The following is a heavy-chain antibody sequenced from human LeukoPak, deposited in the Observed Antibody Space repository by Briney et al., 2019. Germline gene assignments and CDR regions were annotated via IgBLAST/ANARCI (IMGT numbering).Heavy chain of an antibody. CDR3: ARGSDIVATLHWFDP. Sequence: SETLSLTCAVYGGSFSGYYWSWIRQPPGKGLEWIGEINHSGSTNYNPSLKSRVTISVDTSKNQFSLKLSSVTAADTAVYYCARGSDIVATLHWFDPWGQETLVTVSS. D-gene: IGHD5-12*01. CDR1: GGSFSGYY. V-gene: IGHV4-34*01. J-gene: IGHJ5*02. CDR2: INHSGST.